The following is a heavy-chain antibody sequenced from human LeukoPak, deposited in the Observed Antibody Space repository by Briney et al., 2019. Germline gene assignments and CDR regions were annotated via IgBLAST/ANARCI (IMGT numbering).Heavy chain of an antibody. V-gene: IGHV3-23*01. D-gene: IGHD3-22*01. J-gene: IGHJ4*02. Sequence: GGSLRLSCAASGFTFSSYGMSWVRQAPGKGLEWVSAISGSGGSTYYADSVKGRFTISRDNSKNTLYLQMNSLRAEDTAVYYCTTDGYSSGLAHDYWGQGTLVTVSS. CDR1: GFTFSSYG. CDR2: ISGSGGST. CDR3: TTDGYSSGLAHDY.